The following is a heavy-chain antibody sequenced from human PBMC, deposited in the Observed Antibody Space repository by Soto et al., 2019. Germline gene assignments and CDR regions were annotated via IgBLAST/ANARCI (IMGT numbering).Heavy chain of an antibody. CDR1: GYTFTSYG. CDR3: ASDVVLWFAKLLPSWFDP. D-gene: IGHD3-10*01. V-gene: IGHV1-18*04. J-gene: IGHJ5*02. Sequence: ASVKVSCKASGYTFTSYGISWVRQAPGQGLECMGWISAYNGNTNYAQKLQGRVTMTTDTSTSTAYMELRSLRSDDTAVYYCASDVVLWFAKLLPSWFDPRGQGNMVIVCS. CDR2: ISAYNGNT.